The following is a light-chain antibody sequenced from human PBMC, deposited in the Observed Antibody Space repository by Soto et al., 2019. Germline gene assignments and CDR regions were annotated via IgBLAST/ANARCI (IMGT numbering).Light chain of an antibody. CDR2: GAS. V-gene: IGKV3-20*01. J-gene: IGKJ1*01. CDR1: QNVSSTY. Sequence: EIVLTQSPGTLSLSPGERATLSCRASQNVSSTYLAWYQQKPGQAPRLLIYGASSRATDIPDRFSGSGSGTDFTLTISRLEPEDFAVYYCQQYGSSPRTFGQGTKVEIK. CDR3: QQYGSSPRT.